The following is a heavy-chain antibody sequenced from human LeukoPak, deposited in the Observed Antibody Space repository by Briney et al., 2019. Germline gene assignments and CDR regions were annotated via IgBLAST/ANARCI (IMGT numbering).Heavy chain of an antibody. D-gene: IGHD6-13*01. J-gene: IGHJ4*02. V-gene: IGHV3-23*01. Sequence: GGSLRLSCAASGFTFSSYAMTWVRQAPGKGLEWVSGISGNGGSTYYADSVKGRFTISRDKSKNTLYLRMNSLRAEDTAVYYCAKAPMEDSWYIHFDYWGQGTLVTVSS. CDR3: AKAPMEDSWYIHFDY. CDR1: GFTFSSYA. CDR2: ISGNGGST.